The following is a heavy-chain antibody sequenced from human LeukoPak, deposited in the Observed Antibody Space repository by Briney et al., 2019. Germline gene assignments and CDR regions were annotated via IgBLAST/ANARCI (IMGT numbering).Heavy chain of an antibody. J-gene: IGHJ4*02. Sequence: SETLSLTCTVSGGSISSYYWSWIRQPPGKGLEWIGYIYYSGSTNYNPSLKSRVTISVDTSKNQFSLKLSSVTAADTAVYYCAKESCSGGSCYFDSWGQGTLVTVSS. CDR3: AKESCSGGSCYFDS. V-gene: IGHV4-59*01. D-gene: IGHD2-15*01. CDR2: IYYSGST. CDR1: GGSISSYY.